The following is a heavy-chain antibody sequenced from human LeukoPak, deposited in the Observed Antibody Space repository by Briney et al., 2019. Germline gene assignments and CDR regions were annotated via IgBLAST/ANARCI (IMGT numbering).Heavy chain of an antibody. Sequence: GASVKVSCKASGYTFTSYYIHWVRQAPGQGLEWMGWINPDSGGTNYAQKFQGRVTMTRDTSISTASMEVSRLRSDDTAVYYCARESFSRGWYGGAFDYWGQGTLVTVSS. CDR2: INPDSGGT. V-gene: IGHV1-2*02. J-gene: IGHJ4*02. D-gene: IGHD6-19*01. CDR3: ARESFSRGWYGGAFDY. CDR1: GYTFTSYY.